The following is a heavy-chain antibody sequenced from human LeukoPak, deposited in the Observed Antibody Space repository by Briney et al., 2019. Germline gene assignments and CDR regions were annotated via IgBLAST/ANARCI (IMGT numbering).Heavy chain of an antibody. V-gene: IGHV4-59*01. Sequence: SETLSLTCTVSGDSFSSYYWTWIWQPPGKGLEWIGYGDSSKYNPSLKSRVTISTDTSKRHFSLTLSSVTAADSAVYYCARTRRHYYGSGKNVNSWPAGLDVWGQGTTVTVS. CDR1: GDSFSSYY. CDR2: GDSS. D-gene: IGHD3-10*01. CDR3: ARTRRHYYGSGKNVNSWPAGLDV. J-gene: IGHJ6*02.